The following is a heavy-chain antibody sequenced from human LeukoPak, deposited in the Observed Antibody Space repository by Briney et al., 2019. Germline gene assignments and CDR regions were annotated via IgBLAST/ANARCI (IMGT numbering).Heavy chain of an antibody. V-gene: IGHV4-34*01. J-gene: IGHJ6*02. CDR1: GGSFSGYY. CDR3: ARPRRQPGIAVAGTSRRYYYGMDV. D-gene: IGHD6-19*01. CDR2: INHSGST. Sequence: PSETLSLTCAVYGGSFSGYYWSWIRQPPGKGLEWIGEINHSGSTNYNPSLKSRVTISVDTSKNQFSLKLSSVTAVDTAVYYCARPRRQPGIAVAGTSRRYYYGMDVWGQGTTVTVSS.